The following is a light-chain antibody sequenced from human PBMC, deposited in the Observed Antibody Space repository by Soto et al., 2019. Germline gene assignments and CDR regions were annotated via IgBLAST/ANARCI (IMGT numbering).Light chain of an antibody. V-gene: IGKV3-15*01. Sequence: EAVMTQSPATLSVSPGERATLSCRASQSVSTNLAWYQQKPGQAPRLLIYDASTRATGIPVRFSGSGSGTEFTLSISSVQSEDFDVFYCQQYNRWPRTLGQGTKVDIK. CDR3: QQYNRWPRT. CDR1: QSVSTN. CDR2: DAS. J-gene: IGKJ1*01.